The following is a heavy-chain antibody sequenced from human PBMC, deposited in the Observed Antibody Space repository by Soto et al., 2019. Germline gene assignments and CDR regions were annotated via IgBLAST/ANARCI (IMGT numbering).Heavy chain of an antibody. V-gene: IGHV3-74*01. J-gene: IGHJ1*01. CDR1: GFTFSSYW. Sequence: EVQLVESEGGLVQPGGSLRLSCVASGFTFSSYWMHWVRQAPGKGLVWVSSNDGSSIYADPVKGRFTISRDNAKNTLYLQMNSLRAEDTAVYYCARLPNKSPQNWGQGTLVIVSP. CDR3: ARLPNKSPQN. CDR2: NDGSS.